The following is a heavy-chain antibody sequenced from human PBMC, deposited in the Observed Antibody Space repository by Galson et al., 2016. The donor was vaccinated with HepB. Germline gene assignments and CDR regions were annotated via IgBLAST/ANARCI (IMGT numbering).Heavy chain of an antibody. CDR2: ITKNGDDT. CDR3: VKDFGRILVAPAV. V-gene: IGHV3-64D*06. D-gene: IGHD2-15*01. CDR1: GLTFSLYA. Sequence: SLRLSCAASGLTFSLYAMHWVRQAPGKGLEYVSTITKNGDDTYYADSVKGRFTISRDNSRVTLFLHMSSLRPEDTAVYYCVKDFGRILVAPAVWGQGTLVTVSS. J-gene: IGHJ4*02.